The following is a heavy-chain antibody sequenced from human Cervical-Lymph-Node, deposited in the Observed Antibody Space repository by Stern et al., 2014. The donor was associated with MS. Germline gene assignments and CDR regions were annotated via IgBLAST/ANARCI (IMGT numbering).Heavy chain of an antibody. CDR1: GFTFSNYT. Sequence: EVQLVESGGGLVKPGGSLRLSCAVSGFTFSNYTMNWVRQAQGQGLEWVSSISSSSTYIYYANSVRGRLTISRDNAKNSLYLQMNSLRAEDTAIYYCARARRGFDYWGQGTLVIVSS. J-gene: IGHJ4*02. V-gene: IGHV3-21*06. CDR3: ARARRGFDY. CDR2: ISSSSTYI.